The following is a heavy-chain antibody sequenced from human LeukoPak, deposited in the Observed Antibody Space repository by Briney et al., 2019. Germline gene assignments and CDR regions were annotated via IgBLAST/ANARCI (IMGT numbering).Heavy chain of an antibody. CDR1: GLTFRNYG. CDR2: IYSGGGTTK. J-gene: IGHJ2*01. V-gene: IGHV3-33*03. D-gene: IGHD2-2*01. Sequence: GTPLRLSCVASGLTFRNYGFHWVRQAPGKGLEWVAIIYSGGGTTKYYAESLKDRFTITRDNSRDTLYLQMNSLRAEDTAVYYCVVILVPGGVWHFDLWGRGTLVTVSS. CDR3: VVILVPGGVWHFDL.